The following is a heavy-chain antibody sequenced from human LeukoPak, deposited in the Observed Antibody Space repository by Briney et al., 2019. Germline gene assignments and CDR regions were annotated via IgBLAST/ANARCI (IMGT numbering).Heavy chain of an antibody. J-gene: IGHJ6*03. CDR1: GGTFSSYA. CDR3: ARDPGITIFGVVLGRGYYYYMDV. V-gene: IGHV1-69*06. Sequence: GASVKVSCKASGGTFSSYAISWVRQAPGQGLEWMGGIIPIFGTANYAQKFQGRVTITADKSTSTAYMELSSLRSEDTAVYYCARDPGITIFGVVLGRGYYYYMDVWGKGTTVTVSS. D-gene: IGHD3-3*01. CDR2: IIPIFGTA.